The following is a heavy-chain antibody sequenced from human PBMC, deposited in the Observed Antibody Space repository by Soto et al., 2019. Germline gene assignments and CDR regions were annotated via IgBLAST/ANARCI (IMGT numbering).Heavy chain of an antibody. V-gene: IGHV3-23*01. CDR3: TKIRGYGGY. CDR2: ISGSTGAK. Sequence: GGSLRLSCVGAGITLSSYAMTWVRQARGKGLEWVSTISGSTGAKHYAASVRGRFTISGDPTMNTLFLQMDSLTADDTAVYYCTKIRGYGGYWGQGAQVTVSS. J-gene: IGHJ4*02. CDR1: GITLSSYA. D-gene: IGHD5-18*01.